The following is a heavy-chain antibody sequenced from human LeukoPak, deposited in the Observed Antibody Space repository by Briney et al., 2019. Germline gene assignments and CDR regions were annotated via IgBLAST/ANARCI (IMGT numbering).Heavy chain of an antibody. CDR3: ARGGVRGVTVNWFDP. Sequence: PSETLSLTCAVYGGSFSSYYWSWIWQPPGKGLEWIGEINHSGSTNYNPSLKSRVTISVDTSKNQFSLKLSSVTAADTAVYYCARGGVRGVTVNWFDPWGQGTLVTVSS. V-gene: IGHV4-34*01. CDR2: INHSGST. CDR1: GGSFSSYY. D-gene: IGHD3-10*01. J-gene: IGHJ5*02.